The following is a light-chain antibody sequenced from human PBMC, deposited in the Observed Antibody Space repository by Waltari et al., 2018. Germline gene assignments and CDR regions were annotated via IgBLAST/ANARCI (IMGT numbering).Light chain of an antibody. CDR2: RNK. CDR1: RSNIGTNT. CDR3: ASWDDSLNGPV. Sequence: QSVLTQPPSASGTPGQRVTISCSGSRSNIGTNTVNWYPQLPGAAPKVLMYRNKHGPSGVPDRFSGSKSVTSASLAISGLQSEDEAAYFCASWDDSLNGPVFGGGTTLTVL. J-gene: IGLJ3*02. V-gene: IGLV1-44*01.